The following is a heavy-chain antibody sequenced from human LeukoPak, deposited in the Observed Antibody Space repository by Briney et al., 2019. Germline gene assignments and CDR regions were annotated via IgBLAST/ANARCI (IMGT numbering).Heavy chain of an antibody. D-gene: IGHD2-2*02. CDR3: ANSADIVVVPAAIQGDY. CDR1: GFTFSSYG. V-gene: IGHV3-30*02. Sequence: GGSLRLSCAASGFTFSSYGMHWVRQAPGKGLEWVAFIRYDGSNKYYADSVKGRFTISRDNSKNTLYLQMNSLRAEDTAVYYCANSADIVVVPAAIQGDYWGQGTLVTASS. CDR2: IRYDGSNK. J-gene: IGHJ4*02.